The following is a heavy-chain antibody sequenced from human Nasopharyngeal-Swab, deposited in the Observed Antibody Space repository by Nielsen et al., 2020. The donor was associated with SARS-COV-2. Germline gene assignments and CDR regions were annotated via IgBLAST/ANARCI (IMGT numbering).Heavy chain of an antibody. J-gene: IGHJ6*02. Sequence: REAPGKGLEWIGYIYYSGSTNYNPSLKSRVTISVDTSKNQFSLKLKSVTAADTAVYYCARDRGIFQYYYYGMDVWGQGTTVTVSS. D-gene: IGHD3-10*01. CDR3: ARDRGIFQYYYYGMDV. V-gene: IGHV4-59*01. CDR2: IYYSGST.